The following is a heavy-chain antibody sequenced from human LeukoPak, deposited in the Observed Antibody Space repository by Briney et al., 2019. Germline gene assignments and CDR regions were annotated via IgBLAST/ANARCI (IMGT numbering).Heavy chain of an antibody. D-gene: IGHD3-16*01. CDR2: ISSSGSYI. Sequence: GGSLRLSCAAPGFTFSSYEMNWVRQAPGKGLEWVSYISSSGSYIYYADSVKGRFTISRDNAKNSLYLQMNSLRAEDTAVYYCARALGGSTGAFDIWGQGTMVTVSS. CDR1: GFTFSSYE. V-gene: IGHV3-21*05. J-gene: IGHJ3*02. CDR3: ARALGGSTGAFDI.